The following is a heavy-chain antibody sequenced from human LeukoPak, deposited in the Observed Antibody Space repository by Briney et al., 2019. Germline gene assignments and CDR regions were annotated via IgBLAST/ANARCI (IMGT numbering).Heavy chain of an antibody. Sequence: PSETLSLTCTVSGGSISSSSYYWGWIRQPPGKGLEWIGSIYYSGSTYYNPSLKSRVTISVDTSKNQFSLKLSSVTAADTAVYYCAREPDYYYYGMGVWGQGTAVTVSS. CDR2: IYYSGST. V-gene: IGHV4-39*07. CDR3: AREPDYYYYGMGV. J-gene: IGHJ6*02. CDR1: GGSISSSSYY.